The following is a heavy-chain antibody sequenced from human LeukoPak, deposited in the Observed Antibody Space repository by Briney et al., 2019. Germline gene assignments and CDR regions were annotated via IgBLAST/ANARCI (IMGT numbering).Heavy chain of an antibody. CDR2: INPNSGNT. CDR3: ARVQVYYGAVLDY. D-gene: IGHD4-17*01. J-gene: IGHJ4*02. Sequence: ASVKVSCKASGYTFTSYDINWVRQATGQGLEWMGCINPNSGNTGSAQKFQGRVSITRNTYISTAYMELSSLRSEDTAVYYCARVQVYYGAVLDYWGQGTLVTVSS. V-gene: IGHV1-8*01. CDR1: GYTFTSYD.